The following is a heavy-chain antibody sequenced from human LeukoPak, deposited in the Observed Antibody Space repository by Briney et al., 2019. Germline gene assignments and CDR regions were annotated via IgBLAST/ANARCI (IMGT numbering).Heavy chain of an antibody. J-gene: IGHJ4*02. V-gene: IGHV4-34*01. CDR3: ARGGRYFDWLLNLPFDY. CDR1: GGSFSGYY. D-gene: IGHD3-9*01. CDR2: INHSGST. Sequence: SETLSLTCAVYGGSFSGYYWSWIRQPPGKGLERIGEINHSGSTNYNPSLKSRVTISVDTSKNQFSLKLSSVTAADTAVYYCARGGRYFDWLLNLPFDYWGQGTLVTVSS.